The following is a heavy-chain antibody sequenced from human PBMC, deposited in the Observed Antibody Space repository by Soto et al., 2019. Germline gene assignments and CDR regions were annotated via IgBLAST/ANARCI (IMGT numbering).Heavy chain of an antibody. V-gene: IGHV4-59*01. CDR3: ARYRREAVAGYTLDN. J-gene: IGHJ4*02. Sequence: TLSLTCTVSGGSISSNYWTWIRQPPGKGLEWIGYVYNSGSTNYNPSLKSRVTISEDTSKSQFSLKVNSMAAADTAVYYCARYRREAVAGYTLDNWGQGILVTVSS. CDR1: GGSISSNY. CDR2: VYNSGST. D-gene: IGHD6-13*01.